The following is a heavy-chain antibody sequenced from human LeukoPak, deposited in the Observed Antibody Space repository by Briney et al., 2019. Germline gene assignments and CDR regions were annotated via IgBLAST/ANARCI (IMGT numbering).Heavy chain of an antibody. Sequence: SETLSLTCTVSGDSISNYYWSWMRQTPGKGLEWIGNIHYSGSTEYNPSLKSRVTVTVHTSKTQFSLELRSATAADTAVYYCHREGGGYWGQGALVTVSS. D-gene: IGHD3-16*01. CDR1: GDSISNYY. V-gene: IGHV4-59*08. J-gene: IGHJ4*02. CDR2: IHYSGST. CDR3: HREGGGY.